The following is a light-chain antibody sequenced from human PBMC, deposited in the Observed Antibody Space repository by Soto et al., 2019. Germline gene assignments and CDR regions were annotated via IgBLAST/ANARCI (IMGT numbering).Light chain of an antibody. J-gene: IGLJ7*01. Sequence: QSALTQPPSVSGAPGQRVTISCTGSSSNIGAGYDVHWYQQLPGTAPKLLIYGNSNRPSGVPDRFSGSKSGTSASLTISGLQAEDESDYYCSSYTTTSTAVFGGGTQLTVL. V-gene: IGLV1-40*01. CDR2: GNS. CDR3: SSYTTTSTAV. CDR1: SSNIGAGYD.